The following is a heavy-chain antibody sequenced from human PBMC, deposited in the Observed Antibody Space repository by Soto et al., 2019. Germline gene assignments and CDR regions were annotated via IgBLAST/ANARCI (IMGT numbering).Heavy chain of an antibody. D-gene: IGHD6-13*01. Sequence: GGSLRLSCAASGFTFSSYWMSWVRQAPGKGLEWVANIKQDGSEKYYVDSVKGRFTISRDNAKNSLYLQMNSLRAEDTAVYYCARGTFTPDGSSWKRGSHYFDYWGQGTLVTVSS. V-gene: IGHV3-7*01. CDR1: GFTFSSYW. CDR2: IKQDGSEK. J-gene: IGHJ4*02. CDR3: ARGTFTPDGSSWKRGSHYFDY.